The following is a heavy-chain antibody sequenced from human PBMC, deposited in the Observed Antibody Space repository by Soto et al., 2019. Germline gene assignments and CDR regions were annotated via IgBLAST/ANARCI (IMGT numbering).Heavy chain of an antibody. D-gene: IGHD3-3*01. CDR2: IYYSGST. J-gene: IGHJ4*02. CDR3: ARVTYDFWSGYPDY. V-gene: IGHV4-39*01. Sequence: PSETLSLTCTVSGGSISSSSYYWGWIRQPPGKGLEWIGSIYYSGSTYYNPSLKSRVTISVDTSKNQFSLKLSSVTAADTAVYYCARVTYDFWSGYPDYWGQGTLVTVSS. CDR1: GGSISSSSYY.